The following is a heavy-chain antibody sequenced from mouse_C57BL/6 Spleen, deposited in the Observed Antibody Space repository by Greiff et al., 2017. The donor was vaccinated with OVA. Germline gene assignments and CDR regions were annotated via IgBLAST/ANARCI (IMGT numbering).Heavy chain of an antibody. V-gene: IGHV1-26*01. CDR1: GYTFTDYY. D-gene: IGHD1-1*01. CDR2: INPNNGGT. J-gene: IGHJ1*03. Sequence: EVQLQQSGPELVKPGASVKISCKASGYTFTDYYMNRVKQSHGKSLEWIGDINPNNGGTRYNQKFKGKATLTVYKSSSTAYMVLRSLTSEDSAVYYCARNYYGSSYDWYFDVWGTGTTVTVSS. CDR3: ARNYYGSSYDWYFDV.